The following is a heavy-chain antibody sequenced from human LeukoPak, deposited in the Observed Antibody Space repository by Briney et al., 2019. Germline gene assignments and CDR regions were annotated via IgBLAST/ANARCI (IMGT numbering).Heavy chain of an antibody. J-gene: IGHJ3*01. CDR1: GFTFSDYG. CDR3: ARGCVSRVYASAFDF. V-gene: IGHV3-33*01. D-gene: IGHD3-22*01. CDR2: IKYDGHAE. Sequence: QPGTSLRLSCEGSGFTFSDYGMHWVRQAPGKGLEWVALIKYDGHAERYADSVKGRITISRDNSKDTVYLQINSVRADDTATYYCARGCVSRVYASAFDFWGQGTTVTISS.